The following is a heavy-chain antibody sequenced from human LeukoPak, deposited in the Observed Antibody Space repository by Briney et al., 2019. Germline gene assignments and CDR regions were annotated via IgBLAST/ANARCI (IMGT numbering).Heavy chain of an antibody. Sequence: SETLSLTCAVYGGSFSGYYWSWIRQPPGKGLEWIWEINHSGSTNYNPSLKSRVTISVDTSKNQFSLKLSSVTAADTAVYYCARRRTTYPYGSSGYFDYWGQGTLVTVSS. CDR2: INHSGST. CDR3: ARRRTTYPYGSSGYFDY. J-gene: IGHJ4*02. CDR1: GGSFSGYY. D-gene: IGHD3-22*01. V-gene: IGHV4-34*01.